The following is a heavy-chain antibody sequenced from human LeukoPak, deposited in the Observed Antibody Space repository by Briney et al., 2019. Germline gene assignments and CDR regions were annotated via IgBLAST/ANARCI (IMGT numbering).Heavy chain of an antibody. CDR3: ARLRFLEWLFPWFDP. Sequence: SETLSLTCTGSGGSISSQYWSWIRQPPGRGLEWIGYISYSGNTKYNPSLKSRVTISIDTSKNQFSLKLNSMTAADTSVYYCARLRFLEWLFPWFDPWGQGTLVTVSS. J-gene: IGHJ5*02. CDR1: GGSISSQY. CDR2: ISYSGNT. V-gene: IGHV4-59*08. D-gene: IGHD3-3*01.